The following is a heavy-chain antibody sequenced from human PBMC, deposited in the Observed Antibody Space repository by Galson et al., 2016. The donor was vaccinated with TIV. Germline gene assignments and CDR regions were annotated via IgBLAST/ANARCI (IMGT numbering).Heavy chain of an antibody. J-gene: IGHJ6*02. CDR1: GFTFSSHA. CDR2: ISAGGGST. CDR3: AKVPSSGFSYYYGLDV. D-gene: IGHD3-22*01. V-gene: IGHV3-23*01. Sequence: LRLSCAASGFTFSSHAMTWVRQPPGKGLEWVSAISAGGGSTYYADSVQGRFTISRDNSKNTQYLQMNSLRAEDTAIYYCAKVPSSGFSYYYGLDVWGQGTAVTVSS.